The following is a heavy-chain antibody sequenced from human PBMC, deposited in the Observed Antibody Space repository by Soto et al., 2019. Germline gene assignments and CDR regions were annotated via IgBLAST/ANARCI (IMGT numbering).Heavy chain of an antibody. CDR3: ARDSQKDIVLVPATPTFDP. CDR1: GGSISSSVYY. J-gene: IGHJ5*02. Sequence: AETLSLTCTVSGGSISSSVYYGGWIRRPPGKGLERIGSIFYSGSTYYNPSLKSRVTIPVDTSKNQFSLKLYSVTAADTAVYYCARDSQKDIVLVPATPTFDPWGQGTLVTVSS. V-gene: IGHV4-39*02. CDR2: IFYSGST. D-gene: IGHD2-2*01.